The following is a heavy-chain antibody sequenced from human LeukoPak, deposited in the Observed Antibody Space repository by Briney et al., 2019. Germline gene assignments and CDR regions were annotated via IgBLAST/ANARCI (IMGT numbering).Heavy chain of an antibody. D-gene: IGHD3-22*01. CDR3: AKDSNYDPRDAFDI. CDR1: GFTFDDYA. Sequence: GGSLRLPCAASGFTFDDYAMHWIRQAPGKGLEWVSGISWNSGSIGYADSVKGRFTISRDNAKNSLYLQMNSLRAEDTALYYCAKDSNYDPRDAFDIWGQGTMVTVSS. CDR2: ISWNSGSI. J-gene: IGHJ3*02. V-gene: IGHV3-9*01.